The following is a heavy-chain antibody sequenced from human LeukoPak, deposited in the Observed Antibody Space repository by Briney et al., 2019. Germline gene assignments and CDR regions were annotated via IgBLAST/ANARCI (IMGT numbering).Heavy chain of an antibody. Sequence: SQTLSLTCAISGDSGNWIRQSPSRGLEWLGRTYYRSNWSNDYAVSVTSRITINPDTSKNQFSLQLNSVTPEDTAVYYCARARLHHNYGSGTNFDYWGQESLVTVSS. CDR2: TYYRSNWSN. V-gene: IGHV6-1*01. CDR1: GDSG. D-gene: IGHD3-10*01. CDR3: ARARLHHNYGSGTNFDY. J-gene: IGHJ4*02.